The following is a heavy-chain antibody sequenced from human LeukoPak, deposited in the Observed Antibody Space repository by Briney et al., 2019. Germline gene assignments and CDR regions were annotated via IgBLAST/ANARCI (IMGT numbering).Heavy chain of an antibody. Sequence: GGSLRLSCTASGFTFGDYAMSWFRQAPGKGLEWVGFIRSKAYGGTTEYAASVKGRFTISRDDSKSIAYLQMNSLKTEDTAVYYCTRDHCGGDCYPGYFQHWGQGTLVTVSS. CDR2: IRSKAYGGTT. V-gene: IGHV3-49*03. CDR1: GFTFGDYA. CDR3: TRDHCGGDCYPGYFQH. D-gene: IGHD2-21*02. J-gene: IGHJ1*01.